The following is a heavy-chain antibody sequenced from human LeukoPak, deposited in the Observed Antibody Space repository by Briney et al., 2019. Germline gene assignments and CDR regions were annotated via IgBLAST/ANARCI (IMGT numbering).Heavy chain of an antibody. CDR2: ISSSGSTI. V-gene: IGHV3-48*03. D-gene: IGHD6-25*01. J-gene: IGHJ6*02. CDR1: GFTFSSYE. Sequence: PGGSLRLSCAASGFTFSSYEMNWVRQAPGKGLESGSYISSSGSTIYYADSVKGRFTISRDNAKNSLYLQMNSLRAEDTAVYYCARDRHAATGGMDVWGQGTTVTVSS. CDR3: ARDRHAATGGMDV.